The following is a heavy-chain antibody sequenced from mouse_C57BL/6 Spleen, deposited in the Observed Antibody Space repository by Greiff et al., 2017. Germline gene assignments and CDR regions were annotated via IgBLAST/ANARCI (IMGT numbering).Heavy chain of an antibody. V-gene: IGHV1-64*01. Sequence: VQLQQPGAELVKPGASVKLSCKASGYTFTSYWMHWVKQRPGQGLEWIGMIHPNSGSTNYNEKFKSKATLTVDKSSSTAYMQRSSLTSEDSAVYYCARFTTVVAIDYWGQGTTLTVSS. D-gene: IGHD1-1*01. CDR1: GYTFTSYW. CDR3: ARFTTVVAIDY. J-gene: IGHJ2*01. CDR2: IHPNSGST.